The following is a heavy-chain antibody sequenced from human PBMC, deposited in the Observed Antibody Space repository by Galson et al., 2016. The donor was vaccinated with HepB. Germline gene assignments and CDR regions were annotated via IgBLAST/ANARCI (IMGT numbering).Heavy chain of an antibody. J-gene: IGHJ2*01. D-gene: IGHD1-26*01. CDR1: GGSVSSGSYY. V-gene: IGHV4-61*01. CDR2: IFHNGNT. CDR3: ARDRGIGARYFDL. Sequence: SETLSLTCTVSGGSVSSGSYYWSWIRQPPGKGLEWIGYIFHNGNTNYNPSLKSRVSISVDTSKNQFSLKLNSLTSADTAVYYWARDRGIGARYFDLWGRGTLVTVSS.